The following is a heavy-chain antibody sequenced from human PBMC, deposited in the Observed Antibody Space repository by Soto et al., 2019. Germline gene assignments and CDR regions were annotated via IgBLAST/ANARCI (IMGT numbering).Heavy chain of an antibody. V-gene: IGHV4-59*01. CDR2: LYYGGST. Sequence: AETLSVTCTISVGSISTYYWNWIRQPPGKGLEWIGYLYYGGSTNYNPSLESRVTISLDTSKNQISLKLSSVTAADTAVYYCARGRDDYNGWYVDLWGRGSMVTGSS. D-gene: IGHD4-4*01. J-gene: IGHJ2*01. CDR1: VGSISTYY. CDR3: ARGRDDYNGWYVDL.